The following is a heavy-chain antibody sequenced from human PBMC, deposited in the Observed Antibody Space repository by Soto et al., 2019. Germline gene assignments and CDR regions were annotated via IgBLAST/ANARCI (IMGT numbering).Heavy chain of an antibody. J-gene: IGHJ4*02. CDR3: ARGLYSGDK. CDR2: INPNGGST. CDR1: GYIFTNYY. D-gene: IGHD2-21*01. Sequence: QVRLVQSGAEVKKHGASVKVSCKASGYIFTNYYIHWVRQAPGQGLEWMAIINPNGGSTNCAQEFQGRINLTRDTSTSTVYMDLSSLTSEDTAVYYCARGLYSGDKWGQGTLVTVSS. V-gene: IGHV1-46*01.